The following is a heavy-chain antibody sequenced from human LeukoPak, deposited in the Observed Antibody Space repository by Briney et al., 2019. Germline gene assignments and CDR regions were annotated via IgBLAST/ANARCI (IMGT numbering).Heavy chain of an antibody. V-gene: IGHV3-23*01. D-gene: IGHD3-22*01. J-gene: IGHJ4*02. CDR3: AIMHGYYDGSGFWVQ. CDR2: ISPSGDRT. Sequence: GGSRRLSCAASGFTFSSYAMSWVRQAPGKGLEWVSFISPSGDRTSNADSVEGRFTISRDNTRNTLYLQMNSLRDGDTGVYYCAIMHGYYDGSGFWVQWGQGTLVTVSS. CDR1: GFTFSSYA.